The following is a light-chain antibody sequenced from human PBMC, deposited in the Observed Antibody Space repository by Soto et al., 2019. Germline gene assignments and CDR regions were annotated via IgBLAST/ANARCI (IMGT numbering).Light chain of an antibody. V-gene: IGLV1-40*01. CDR3: QSYVSSLSACV. J-gene: IGLJ3*02. CDR2: GTT. Sequence: QSVLTQPPSVSGALGQRVTISCTGSSSNIGAGFDVHWYQQLPGTAPKLLIYGTTNRPSGVPDRFSGSKSGTSASLAITGLQAEDEAAYYCQSYVSSLSACVFGGGTKVTVL. CDR1: SSNIGAGFD.